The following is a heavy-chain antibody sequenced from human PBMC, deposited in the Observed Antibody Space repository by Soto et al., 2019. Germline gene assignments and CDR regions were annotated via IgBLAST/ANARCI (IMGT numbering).Heavy chain of an antibody. Sequence: KQSQTLSLTCAISGDSVSSNSAAWNWIRQSPSRGLEWLGRTYYRSKWYNDYAVSVKSRITINPDTSKNQFSLQLNSVTPEDTAVYYCARVPREPGIAVAKRGPTIEGYFDYWGQGTLVTVSS. CDR3: ARVPREPGIAVAKRGPTIEGYFDY. CDR2: TYYRSKWYN. D-gene: IGHD6-19*01. J-gene: IGHJ4*02. CDR1: GDSVSSNSAA. V-gene: IGHV6-1*01.